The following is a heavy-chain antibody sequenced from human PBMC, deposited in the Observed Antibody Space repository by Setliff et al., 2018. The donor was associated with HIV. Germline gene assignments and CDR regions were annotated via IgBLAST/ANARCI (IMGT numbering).Heavy chain of an antibody. J-gene: IGHJ6*03. Sequence: PGGSLRLSCAASGFTFSSYSMHWVRQAPGKGLEWVAVIWYDGSNEYYVDSVKGRFAISRDNSKNTLYLQMNSLRGEDTAVYYCARGYYMDVWGKGTTVTVSS. CDR1: GFTFSSYS. CDR3: ARGYYMDV. CDR2: IWYDGSNE. V-gene: IGHV3-30*09.